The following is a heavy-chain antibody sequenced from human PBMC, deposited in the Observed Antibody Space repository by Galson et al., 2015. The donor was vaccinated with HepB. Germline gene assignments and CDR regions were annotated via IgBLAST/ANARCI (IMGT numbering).Heavy chain of an antibody. CDR1: GFSLSTGGMC. V-gene: IGHV2-70*11. CDR3: ARTLGYSGSYYHFDY. CDR2: IDWDDDK. J-gene: IGHJ4*02. D-gene: IGHD1-26*01. Sequence: PALVKPTQTLTLTCTFSGFSLSTGGMCVSWIRQPPGKALEWLARIDWDDDKYYTTSLKTRLTISGDTSKNQVVLTMTNMDPVDTATYYCARTLGYSGSYYHFDYWGQGTLVTVSS.